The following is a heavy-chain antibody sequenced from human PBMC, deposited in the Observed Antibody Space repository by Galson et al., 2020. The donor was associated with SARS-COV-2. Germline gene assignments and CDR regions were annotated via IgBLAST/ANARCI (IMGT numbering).Heavy chain of an antibody. CDR1: GFTFTNYL. Sequence: GGSLRLSCAASGFTFTNYLMAWVRQAPGKGLEWVSAILGSGTNTYYPDSMKGRFTIFRDNSRNILYLQMTSLRVEDTAIYYCVRDDPLNERRPALDYWGRGTLVTVSS. J-gene: IGHJ4*02. CDR2: ILGSGTNT. V-gene: IGHV3-23*01. CDR3: VRDDPLNERRPALDY.